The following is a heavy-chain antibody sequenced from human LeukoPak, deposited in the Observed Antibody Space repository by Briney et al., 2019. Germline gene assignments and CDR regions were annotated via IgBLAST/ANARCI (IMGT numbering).Heavy chain of an antibody. D-gene: IGHD4-11*01. CDR3: AREPTVTRVIDY. CDR1: GGTFSSYA. J-gene: IGHJ4*02. Sequence: HWASVKVSCKASGGTFSSYAISWVRQAPGQGLEWMGRIIPILGIANYAQKFQGRVTITADKSTSTAYMELSSLRSEDTAVYYCAREPTVTRVIDYWGQGTLVTVPS. V-gene: IGHV1-69*04. CDR2: IIPILGIA.